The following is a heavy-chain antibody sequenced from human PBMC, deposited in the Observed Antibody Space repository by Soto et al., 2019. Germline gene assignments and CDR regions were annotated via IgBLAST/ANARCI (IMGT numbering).Heavy chain of an antibody. D-gene: IGHD3-22*01. CDR1: GYTFTSYG. V-gene: IGHV1-18*01. J-gene: IGHJ4*02. Sequence: GASVKVSCTASGYTFTSYGISWVRQAPGQGLEWMGWISAYNGNTNYAQKLQGRVTMTTDTSTSTAYMELRSLRSDDTAVYYCARSPPYYYDSSGYYPELDYWGQGTLVTVSS. CDR2: ISAYNGNT. CDR3: ARSPPYYYDSSGYYPELDY.